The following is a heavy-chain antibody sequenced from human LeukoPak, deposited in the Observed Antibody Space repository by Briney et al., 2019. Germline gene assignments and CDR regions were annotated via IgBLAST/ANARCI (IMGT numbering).Heavy chain of an antibody. D-gene: IGHD1-26*01. V-gene: IGHV4-34*01. CDR2: INHSGST. Sequence: SETLSLTCAVYGGSFSGYYWSWIRQPPGKGLEWIGEINHSGSTNYNPSLKSRVTISVDTSKSQFSLKLSSVTAADTAVYYCARHWEDFDYWGQGTLVTVSS. CDR3: ARHWEDFDY. J-gene: IGHJ4*02. CDR1: GGSFSGYY.